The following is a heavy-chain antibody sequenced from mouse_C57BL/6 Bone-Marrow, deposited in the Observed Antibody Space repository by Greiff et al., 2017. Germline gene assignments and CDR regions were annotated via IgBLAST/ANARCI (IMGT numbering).Heavy chain of an antibody. V-gene: IGHV1-59*01. J-gene: IGHJ4*01. Sequence: QVQLQQPGAELVRPGTSVKLSCKASGYTFTSYWMHWVKQRPGQGLEWIGVIDPSDSYTNYNQKFKGKATLTVDTSSSTAYMQLSSLTSEDSAVYYRARFDGLMDYWGQGTSVTVSS. CDR2: IDPSDSYT. D-gene: IGHD2-3*01. CDR3: ARFDGLMDY. CDR1: GYTFTSYW.